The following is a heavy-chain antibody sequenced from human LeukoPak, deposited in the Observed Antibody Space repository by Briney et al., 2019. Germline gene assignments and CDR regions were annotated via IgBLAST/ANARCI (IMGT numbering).Heavy chain of an antibody. V-gene: IGHV4-59*01. CDR3: ARVLVKGYYYYMDV. Sequence: PSETLSLTCTVSGGSISSYYWSWIWQPPGKRLEWIGYIYYSGSTNYSPTLKSRVTISVDSSKNQFSLKLTSVTAADTAVYYCARVLVKGYYYYMDVWGRGTMVTVSS. D-gene: IGHD2-21*01. CDR2: IYYSGST. J-gene: IGHJ6*03. CDR1: GGSISSYY.